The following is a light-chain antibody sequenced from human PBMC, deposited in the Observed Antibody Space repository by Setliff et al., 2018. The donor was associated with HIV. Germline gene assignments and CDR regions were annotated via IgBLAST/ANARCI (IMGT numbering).Light chain of an antibody. J-gene: IGLJ1*01. V-gene: IGLV2-14*03. Sequence: QSVLAQPASVSGSPGQSITISCTGTSSGVGTYNYVSWYQQHPGKAPKLMISDVSNRPSGVSNRFSGSKSGNTASLTISGLQAEDEADYYCSSYTSSGTPYVFGTGTKVTVL. CDR1: SSGVGTYNY. CDR2: DVS. CDR3: SSYTSSGTPYV.